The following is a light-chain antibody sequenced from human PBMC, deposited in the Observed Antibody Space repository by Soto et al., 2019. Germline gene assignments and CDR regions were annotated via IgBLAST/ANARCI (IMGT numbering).Light chain of an antibody. CDR1: QSVGRNY. Sequence: EIVLTQSPGTLSVSPGERATLSCRASQSVGRNYLAWYQQKPGQAPRLLIYDACSRATGIPDRFSGSGSGTDFTLTISRLEPEDFAVYYCQQYASSPLTFGGGTKVETK. V-gene: IGKV3-20*01. CDR3: QQYASSPLT. CDR2: DAC. J-gene: IGKJ4*01.